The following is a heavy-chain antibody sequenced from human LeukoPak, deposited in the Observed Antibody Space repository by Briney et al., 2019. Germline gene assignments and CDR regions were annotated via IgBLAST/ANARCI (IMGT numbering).Heavy chain of an antibody. CDR1: GGSISSNSYY. J-gene: IGHJ3*02. Sequence: SETLSLTCTVSGGSISSNSYYWGWIRQPPGKGLDWIGSIYYSGSTYYNPSLKSRVTISVDTSKNQFSLRLSSVTAADTAVYYCARGIGLQYDTSGYYYYAFDMWGQGTMVTVSS. CDR2: IYYSGST. V-gene: IGHV4-39*07. D-gene: IGHD3-22*01. CDR3: ARGIGLQYDTSGYYYYAFDM.